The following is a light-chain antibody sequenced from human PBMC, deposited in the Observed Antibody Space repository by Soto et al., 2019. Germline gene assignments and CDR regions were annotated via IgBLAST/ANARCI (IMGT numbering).Light chain of an antibody. J-gene: IGKJ2*01. Sequence: DIQMTQSPSTLSASVGDSVTITCRASERISSWLAWYQQKPGKAPKLLIYDASTLESGVPSRFSGSGFGTEFTLSISRLQPDDFATYSCQQYNSYFPYTFGPGTKLEIK. CDR2: DAS. CDR3: QQYNSYFPYT. V-gene: IGKV1-5*01. CDR1: ERISSW.